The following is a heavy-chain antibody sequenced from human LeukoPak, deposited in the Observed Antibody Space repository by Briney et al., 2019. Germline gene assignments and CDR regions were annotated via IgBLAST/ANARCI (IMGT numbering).Heavy chain of an antibody. CDR2: ISGSGGST. D-gene: IGHD3-10*01. V-gene: IGHV3-23*01. Sequence: GGSLRLSCAASGFTFSSYAMSWVRQAPGKGLEWVSAISGSGGSTYYADSVKGRFTISRDNSKNTLYLQMNSLRAEDTAVYYCAKDSYGSGSYYNVRWFDPWGQGTLVTVSS. CDR1: GFTFSSYA. J-gene: IGHJ5*02. CDR3: AKDSYGSGSYYNVRWFDP.